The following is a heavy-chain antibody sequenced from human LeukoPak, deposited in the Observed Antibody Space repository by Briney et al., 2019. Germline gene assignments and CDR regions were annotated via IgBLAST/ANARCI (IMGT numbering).Heavy chain of an antibody. CDR3: ARGIYGDYVGY. D-gene: IGHD4-17*01. CDR2: IYGGGST. V-gene: IGHV3-66*01. Sequence: GGSLRLSCAASGFTVSSNYMSWVRQAPGKGLEWVSVIYGGGSTYYADSVKDRFAISRDNSKNTLFLHMNSLRAEDTAVYYCARGIYGDYVGYWGQGTLVTVSS. CDR1: GFTVSSNY. J-gene: IGHJ4*02.